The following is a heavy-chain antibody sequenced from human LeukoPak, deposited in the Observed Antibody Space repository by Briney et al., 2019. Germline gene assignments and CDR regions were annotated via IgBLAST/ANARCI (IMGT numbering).Heavy chain of an antibody. V-gene: IGHV3-9*01. D-gene: IGHD3-10*01. CDR1: GFTFDDYA. Sequence: PGRSLRLSCAASGFTFDDYAMHWVRQAPGKGLEWVSGISWNSGSIGYADSVKGRFTISRDNAKNSLYLQMNSLRAEDTALYYCEKDAPLWLGELFAFDYWGQGTLVTVSS. CDR3: EKDAPLWLGELFAFDY. CDR2: ISWNSGSI. J-gene: IGHJ4*02.